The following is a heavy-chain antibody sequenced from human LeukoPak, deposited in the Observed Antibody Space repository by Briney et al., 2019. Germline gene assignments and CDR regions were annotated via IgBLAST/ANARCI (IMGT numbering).Heavy chain of an antibody. Sequence: GRSLRLSCAASGFTFSSYGMHWVRQAPGKGLEWVAVISYDGSNKYYADSVKGRFTISRDNAKNSLYLQMNSLRAEDTAVYFCTTGYSSGWYNEGNYWGQGTLVTVSS. CDR3: TTGYSSGWYNEGNY. J-gene: IGHJ4*02. D-gene: IGHD6-19*01. CDR2: ISYDGSNK. V-gene: IGHV3-30*03. CDR1: GFTFSSYG.